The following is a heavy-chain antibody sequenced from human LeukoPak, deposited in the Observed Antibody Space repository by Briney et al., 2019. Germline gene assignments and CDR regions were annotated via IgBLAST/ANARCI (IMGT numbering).Heavy chain of an antibody. D-gene: IGHD3-22*01. CDR3: AKDPTGYYYDSSGYLLPDY. J-gene: IGHJ4*02. Sequence: GGSLRLSCAPSGFTFSSYGMHWVRQAPGKGLEWVAFIRYDGSDKHYADSVKGRFTISRDNSKDTLYLQMNSLGAEDTAVYYCAKDPTGYYYDSSGYLLPDYWGQGTLVTVSS. CDR1: GFTFSSYG. CDR2: IRYDGSDK. V-gene: IGHV3-30*02.